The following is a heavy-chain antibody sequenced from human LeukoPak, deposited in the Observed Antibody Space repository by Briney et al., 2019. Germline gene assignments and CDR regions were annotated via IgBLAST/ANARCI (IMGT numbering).Heavy chain of an antibody. CDR2: ISYDGSNK. D-gene: IGHD6-13*01. J-gene: IGHJ6*04. V-gene: IGHV3-30*18. Sequence: GRSPRLSCAASGFTFSSYGMHWVRQAPGKGLEWVAVISYDGSNKYYADSVKGRFTISRDNSKNTLYLQMNSLRAEDTAVYYCAKGSSSRYELAYYYYYGMDVWGKGTTVTVSS. CDR1: GFTFSSYG. CDR3: AKGSSSRYELAYYYYYGMDV.